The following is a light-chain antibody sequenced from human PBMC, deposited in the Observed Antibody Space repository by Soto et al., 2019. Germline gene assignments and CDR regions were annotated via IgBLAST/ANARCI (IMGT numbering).Light chain of an antibody. CDR3: QQRSNWPS. J-gene: IGKJ4*01. V-gene: IGKV3-11*01. CDR1: QSVSSY. CDR2: DAS. Sequence: EIVLTQSPATLSLSPGERATLSCRASQSVSSYLAWYQQKPGQAPRLLIYDASNRATGIPARFSGSGSGTVFTLTISSLEPEGFAVYYCQQRSNWPSFGGGTKVEIK.